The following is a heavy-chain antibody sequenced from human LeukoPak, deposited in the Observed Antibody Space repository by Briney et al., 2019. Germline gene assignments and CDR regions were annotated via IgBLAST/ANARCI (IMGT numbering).Heavy chain of an antibody. D-gene: IGHD1-26*01. V-gene: IGHV3-30*04. CDR2: ISDDGSTK. CDR3: AKGGKWDVTPFDY. CDR1: GFPFSGYA. Sequence: PGGSLRLSCAASGFPFSGYAMHWVRQAPGKGLEWLAVISDDGSTKYHVDSVKGRFTISRDNSKNTLYLQVNSLRAEDTAVYYCAKGGKWDVTPFDYWGQGTLVTVSS. J-gene: IGHJ4*02.